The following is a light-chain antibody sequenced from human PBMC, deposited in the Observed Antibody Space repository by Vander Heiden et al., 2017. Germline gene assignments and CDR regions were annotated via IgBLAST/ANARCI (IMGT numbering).Light chain of an antibody. Sequence: QLSPSPSFLSAPVGDRVTITCRASHDISNYLGWYQQRPGKAPKLLIYAASTLQSGIPSRFSGSGSGTEFTLTISRLQPEDSASYHCQQLYSYPLTFGGGTKVEIK. J-gene: IGKJ4*01. CDR2: AAS. CDR1: HDISNY. V-gene: IGKV1-9*01. CDR3: QQLYSYPLT.